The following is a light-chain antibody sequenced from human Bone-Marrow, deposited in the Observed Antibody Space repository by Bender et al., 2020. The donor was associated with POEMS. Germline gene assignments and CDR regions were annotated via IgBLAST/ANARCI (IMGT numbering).Light chain of an antibody. J-gene: IGLJ1*01. V-gene: IGLV3-25*03. CDR3: QSADSSGTPSYV. Sequence: SYELTQPPSVSVSPGQTARITCSGDALPKQYVYWYQQKPGQAPILVIYKDNERPSGIPERFSCSSSGTTVTLTISGVQAEDEADYYCQSADSSGTPSYVFGTGTKVTVL. CDR2: KDN. CDR1: ALPKQY.